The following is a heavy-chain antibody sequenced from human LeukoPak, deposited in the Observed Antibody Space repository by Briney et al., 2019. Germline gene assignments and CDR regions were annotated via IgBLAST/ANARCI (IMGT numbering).Heavy chain of an antibody. D-gene: IGHD3-22*01. V-gene: IGHV4-38-2*02. Sequence: PSETLSLTCTVSGYSISSGYYWGWIRQPPGKGLEWIGSIYHSGSTYYNPSLKSRVTISVDTSKNQFSLTLSSVTAADTAVYYCASQFYYYDTSGQNMLDYWGQGALVTVSS. J-gene: IGHJ4*02. CDR1: GYSISSGYY. CDR2: IYHSGST. CDR3: ASQFYYYDTSGQNMLDY.